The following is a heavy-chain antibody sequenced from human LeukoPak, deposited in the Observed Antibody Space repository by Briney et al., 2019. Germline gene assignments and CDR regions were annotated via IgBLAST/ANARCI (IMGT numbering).Heavy chain of an antibody. CDR2: ISSSSSYT. Sequence: PGGSLGLSCAASGFTFSDYYMSWIRQAPGKGLEWVSYISSSSSYTNYADSVKGRFTISRDNAKNSLYLQMNSLRAEDTAVYYCARDEYDYVWGSYRAAGYFDYWGQGTLVTVSS. J-gene: IGHJ4*02. V-gene: IGHV3-11*05. CDR1: GFTFSDYY. D-gene: IGHD3-16*02. CDR3: ARDEYDYVWGSYRAAGYFDY.